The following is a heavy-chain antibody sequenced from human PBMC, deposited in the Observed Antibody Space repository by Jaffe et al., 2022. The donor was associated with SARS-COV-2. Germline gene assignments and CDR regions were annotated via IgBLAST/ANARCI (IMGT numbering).Heavy chain of an antibody. V-gene: IGHV1-2*06. CDR2: INPNSGGT. Sequence: QVQLVQSGAEVKKPGASVKVSCKASGYTFTGYYMHWVRQAPGQGLEWMGRINPNSGGTNYAQKFQGRVTMTRDTSISTAYMELSRLRSDDTAVYYCARDLNGVGVYDSSGYYTLHYWGQGTLVTVSS. D-gene: IGHD3-22*01. CDR3: ARDLNGVGVYDSSGYYTLHY. J-gene: IGHJ4*02. CDR1: GYTFTGYY.